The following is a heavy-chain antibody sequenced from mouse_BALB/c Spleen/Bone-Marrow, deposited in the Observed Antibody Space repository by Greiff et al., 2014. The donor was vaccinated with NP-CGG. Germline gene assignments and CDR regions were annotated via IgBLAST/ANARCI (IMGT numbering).Heavy chain of an antibody. J-gene: IGHJ4*01. CDR1: GFTFSDFY. D-gene: IGHD1-1*01. Sequence: EVQVVESGGGLVQPGGSLRLPCATSGFTFSDFYMEWVRQPPGKRLEWIAASRNKANDYTTEYSASVKGRFIVSRDTSQSILYLQMNALRAEDTAIYYCARDYYYGAMDYWGQGTSVTVSS. CDR3: ARDYYYGAMDY. V-gene: IGHV7-1*02. CDR2: SRNKANDYTT.